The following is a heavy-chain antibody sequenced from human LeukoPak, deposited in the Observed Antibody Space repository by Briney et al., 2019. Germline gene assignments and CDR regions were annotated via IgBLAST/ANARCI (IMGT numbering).Heavy chain of an antibody. CDR2: IYYSGST. J-gene: IGHJ5*02. Sequence: SETLSLTCTVSGGSISSGGYYWSWIRQHPGKGLEWIGYIYYSGSTYYNPSLKSRVTISVDTSKNQFSLKLSSVTAADTAVYYCARHLITRADITIFGVVILSWFDPWGQGALVTVSS. D-gene: IGHD3-3*01. CDR3: ARHLITRADITIFGVVILSWFDP. V-gene: IGHV4-31*03. CDR1: GGSISSGGYY.